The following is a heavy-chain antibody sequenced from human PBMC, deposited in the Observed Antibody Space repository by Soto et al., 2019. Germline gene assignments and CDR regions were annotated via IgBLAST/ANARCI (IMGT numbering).Heavy chain of an antibody. D-gene: IGHD4-17*01. J-gene: IGHJ2*01. CDR2: INPDGSGE. CDR3: ARERWGYGDPKWYFDL. V-gene: IGHV3-7*01. CDR1: GFSFEIYW. Sequence: GGSLRLSCAASGFSFEIYWMGWVRQAPGKGLEWVANINPDGSGEYYLDSVKGRFTISRDNAKNSVYLQMNSLVGDDTAVYYCARERWGYGDPKWYFDLWGRGTLVTVSS.